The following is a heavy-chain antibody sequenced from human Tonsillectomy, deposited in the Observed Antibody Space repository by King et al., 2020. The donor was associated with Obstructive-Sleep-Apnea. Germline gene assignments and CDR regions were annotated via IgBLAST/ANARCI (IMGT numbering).Heavy chain of an antibody. D-gene: IGHD3-22*01. CDR1: GGSISSSSYY. CDR2: IYYSGST. V-gene: IGHV4-39*07. J-gene: IGHJ6*02. Sequence: LQLQESGPGLVKPSETLSLTCTVSGGSISSSSYYWGWIRQPPGKGLEWIGSIYYSGSTYYNPSLKSRVTISVDTSKNQFSLKLSSVTAADTAVYYCASDARPHYDSSGYYYPRYYYYGMDVWGQGTTVTVSS. CDR3: ASDARPHYDSSGYYYPRYYYYGMDV.